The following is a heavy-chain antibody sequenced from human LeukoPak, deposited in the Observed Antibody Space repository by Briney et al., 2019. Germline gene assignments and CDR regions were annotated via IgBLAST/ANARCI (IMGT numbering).Heavy chain of an antibody. CDR2: IRYDGSNK. CDR3: ARDLGMGTRIDF. CDR1: GFTFISYG. V-gene: IGHV3-30*02. D-gene: IGHD5-24*01. J-gene: IGHJ4*02. Sequence: GGSLRLSCAASGFTFISYGMHWVRQAPGKGLEWVAFIRYDGSNKYYTDSVKGRFTISRDNSKNTLSLQMNSLRAEDTAVYYCARDLGMGTRIDFRGQGTLVTVSS.